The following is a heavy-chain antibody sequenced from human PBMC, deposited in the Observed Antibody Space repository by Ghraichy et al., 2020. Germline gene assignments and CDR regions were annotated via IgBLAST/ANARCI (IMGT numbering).Heavy chain of an antibody. CDR1: GYTFTGYY. CDR3: ARDRQLVRKGYYYGMGV. CDR2: INPNSGGT. Sequence: ASVKVSCKASGYTFTGYYMHWVRQAPGQGLEWMGWINPNSGGTNYAQKFQGRVTMTRDTSISTAYMELSRLRSDDTAVYYCARDRQLVRKGYYYGMGVWGQGTTVTVSS. V-gene: IGHV1-2*02. D-gene: IGHD6-6*01. J-gene: IGHJ6*02.